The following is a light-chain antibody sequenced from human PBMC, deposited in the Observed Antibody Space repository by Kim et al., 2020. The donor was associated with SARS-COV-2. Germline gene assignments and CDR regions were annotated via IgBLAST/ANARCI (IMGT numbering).Light chain of an antibody. CDR2: DAS. J-gene: IGKJ4*01. CDR3: HHGTNWPALS. V-gene: IGKV3-11*01. CDR1: QSISTY. Sequence: EVVLTQSPVTLSLSPGERATLSCRANQSISTYLGWYRQRPGQAPRLLIYDASDRADGTPVRYTGSGSGTDFTLTIDSLGPEDSAVYFCHHGTNWPALSFGGGTKVDIK.